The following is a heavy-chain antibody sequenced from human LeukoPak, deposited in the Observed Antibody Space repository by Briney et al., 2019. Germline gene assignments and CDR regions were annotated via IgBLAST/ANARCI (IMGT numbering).Heavy chain of an antibody. J-gene: IGHJ5*02. CDR1: GFTVSSNY. V-gene: IGHV3-23*01. Sequence: GGSLRLSCAASGFTVSSNYMSWVRQAPGKGLEWVSSISDSGGSTQSADSVKGRFTISRDNSKNTLYLQMSSLRAEDTAEYYCAKHTHNHGGFFDPWGQGTLVTVSS. CDR2: ISDSGGST. CDR3: AKHTHNHGGFFDP. D-gene: IGHD2-15*01.